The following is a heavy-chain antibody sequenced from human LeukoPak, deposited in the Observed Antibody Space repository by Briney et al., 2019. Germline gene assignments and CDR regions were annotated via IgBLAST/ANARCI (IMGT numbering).Heavy chain of an antibody. V-gene: IGHV3-7*05. D-gene: IGHD6-13*01. CDR3: ARVLTGIAAAGTDAFDV. CDR2: INQDGSEK. Sequence: GGSLRLSCAASGFTFSSYWGTWVRQAPGKGLGWVANINQDGSEKYFVDSMKGRFTISRDNAQNTLSLQMNSLTVEDTAVYYCARVLTGIAAAGTDAFDVWGQGTTVTVSS. J-gene: IGHJ3*01. CDR1: GFTFSSYW.